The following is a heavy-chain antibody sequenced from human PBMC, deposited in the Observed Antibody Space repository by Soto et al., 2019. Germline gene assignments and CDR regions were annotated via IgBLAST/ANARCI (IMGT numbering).Heavy chain of an antibody. J-gene: IGHJ4*02. CDR1: GYIFTSYG. V-gene: IGHV1-3*01. CDR3: ARDFSRLRPYFIDY. CDR2: INAGNGNT. Sequence: ASVKVSCKASGYIFTSYGMHWVRQAPGQRLEWMGWINAGNGNTKYSQKFQGRVTITRDTSASTAYMELSSLTSEDTAVYHCARDFSRLRPYFIDYWGQGTLVTVSS. D-gene: IGHD5-12*01.